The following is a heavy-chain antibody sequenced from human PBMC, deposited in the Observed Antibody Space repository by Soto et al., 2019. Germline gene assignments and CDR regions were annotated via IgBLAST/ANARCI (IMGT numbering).Heavy chain of an antibody. Sequence: SETLFLTCAVSGGSICSGVFSWSWIRQPPGKGLEWIGYICHSGSTYYNPSLKSRVTISVDRSKNQFSLKLSSVTAADTAVYYCARVPDRWGQGTLVTVS. CDR2: ICHSGST. CDR1: GGSICSGVFS. CDR3: ARVPDR. D-gene: IGHD2-2*01. J-gene: IGHJ5*02. V-gene: IGHV4-30-2*01.